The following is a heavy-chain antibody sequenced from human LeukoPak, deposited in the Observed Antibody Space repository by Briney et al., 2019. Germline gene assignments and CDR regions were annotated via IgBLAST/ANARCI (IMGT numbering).Heavy chain of an antibody. V-gene: IGHV3-64*01. CDR2: VSSDGGST. CDR3: ARVGSGYYTDY. D-gene: IGHD3-3*01. Sequence: GGSLRLSCAASGFTFSSYAMYWVRQAPGKGLEYVSAVSSDGGSTYYANSVKGRFTISRDNSKNTLYLQMGSLRAEDMAVYYCARVGSGYYTDYWGQGTLVTVSS. CDR1: GFTFSSYA. J-gene: IGHJ4*02.